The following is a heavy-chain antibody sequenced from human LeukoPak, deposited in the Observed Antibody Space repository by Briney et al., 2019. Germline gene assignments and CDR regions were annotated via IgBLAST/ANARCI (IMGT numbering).Heavy chain of an antibody. D-gene: IGHD3-16*01. Sequence: SETLSLTCTVSGGSISSYYWSWIRQPPGKGLEWIGYIYYSGSTNYNPSLKSRVTISVDTSKNQFSLKLTSVTAADTAVYYCARGVGLTQGGAFDFWGQGTLVTVSS. V-gene: IGHV4-59*08. J-gene: IGHJ4*02. CDR1: GGSISSYY. CDR3: ARGVGLTQGGAFDF. CDR2: IYYSGST.